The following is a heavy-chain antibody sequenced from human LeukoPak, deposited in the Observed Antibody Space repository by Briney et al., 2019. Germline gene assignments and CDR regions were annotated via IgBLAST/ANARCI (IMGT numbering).Heavy chain of an antibody. Sequence: GASVKVSCKASGYTFTGYYMHWVRQAPGQGLEWMGWINPNSGGTNYAQRFQGRVTMTRDTSISTAYMELSRLRSDDTAVYYCARGASGVHTVTTSWFDPWGQGTLVTVSS. CDR1: GYTFTGYY. CDR3: ARGASGVHTVTTSWFDP. J-gene: IGHJ5*02. CDR2: INPNSGGT. D-gene: IGHD4-17*01. V-gene: IGHV1-2*02.